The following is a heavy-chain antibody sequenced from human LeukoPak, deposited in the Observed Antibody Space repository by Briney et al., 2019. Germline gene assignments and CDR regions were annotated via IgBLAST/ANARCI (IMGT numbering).Heavy chain of an antibody. D-gene: IGHD2-2*02. CDR1: GGTFSSYA. J-gene: IGHJ4*02. Sequence: SVKVSCKASGGTFSSYAISWVRQAPGQGLEWMGGIIPIFGTANYAQKFQGRVAITADKSTSTAYMELSSLRSEDTAVYYCARSGYGCSSTSCYNDFDYWGQGTLVTVSS. V-gene: IGHV1-69*06. CDR3: ARSGYGCSSTSCYNDFDY. CDR2: IIPIFGTA.